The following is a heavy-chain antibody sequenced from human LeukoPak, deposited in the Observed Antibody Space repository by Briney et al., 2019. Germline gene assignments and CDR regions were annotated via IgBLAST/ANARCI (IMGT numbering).Heavy chain of an antibody. D-gene: IGHD3-3*01. J-gene: IGHJ3*02. CDR3: AREWSAFDI. Sequence: SETLSLTCTLSGGSISNYYWSWIRQPPGKGLEWIGYIHYSGSTSYNPSLKSRATISVDTSNNQLSLRVRSVTAADTAMYYCAREWSAFDIWGQGTTVTVSS. V-gene: IGHV4-59*01. CDR1: GGSISNYY. CDR2: IHYSGST.